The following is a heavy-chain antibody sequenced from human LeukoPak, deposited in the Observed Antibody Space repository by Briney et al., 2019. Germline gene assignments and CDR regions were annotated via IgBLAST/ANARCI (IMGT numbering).Heavy chain of an antibody. Sequence: SETLSLTCSVSGGSISGHYWTWIRQPPGKGLEWIGQIDYTGKPDYNPSLKSRITISVDTSKNQVSLQVSSVTAADSAIYYCARFGVDYDMDVWGHGTTVTVFS. D-gene: IGHD3-16*01. CDR1: GGSISGHY. V-gene: IGHV4-59*11. J-gene: IGHJ6*02. CDR3: ARFGVDYDMDV. CDR2: IDYTGKP.